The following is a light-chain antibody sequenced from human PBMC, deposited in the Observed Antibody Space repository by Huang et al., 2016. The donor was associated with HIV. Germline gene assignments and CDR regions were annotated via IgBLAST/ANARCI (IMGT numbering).Light chain of an antibody. J-gene: IGKJ4*01. CDR2: SAS. V-gene: IGKV1-39*01. Sequence: DLQMTQSPSSLSASVGDRVTITCRASQSLNNYLNWYQQKPGKAPNLLIYSASTLQSCVPPRCSGGVSGTVFTLTISNLQPEDYATYYCQQTFSVPLTFGGGTKVEIK. CDR1: QSLNNY. CDR3: QQTFSVPLT.